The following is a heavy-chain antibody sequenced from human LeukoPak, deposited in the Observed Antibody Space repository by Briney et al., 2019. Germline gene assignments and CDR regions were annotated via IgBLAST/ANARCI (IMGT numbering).Heavy chain of an antibody. V-gene: IGHV1-2*02. D-gene: IGHD3-10*01. CDR2: INPNSGGT. Sequence: GASVKVSCKASGYTFTGYYMHWVRQAPGQGLEWMGWINPNSGGTNYAQKFQGRVTMTRDTSISTAYMELSRLRSDDTAVYCCAREDYYGSGTSMLGYWGQGTLVTVSS. J-gene: IGHJ4*02. CDR1: GYTFTGYY. CDR3: AREDYYGSGTSMLGY.